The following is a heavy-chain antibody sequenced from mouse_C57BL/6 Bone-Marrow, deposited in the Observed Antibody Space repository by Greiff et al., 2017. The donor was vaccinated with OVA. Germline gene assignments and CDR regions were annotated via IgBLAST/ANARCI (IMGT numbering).Heavy chain of an antibody. Sequence: EVKLEESGPGLVKPSQSLSLTCSVTGYSITSGYYWNWIRQFPGNKLEWMGYISYDGSNNYNPSLKNRISITRDTSKNQFFLKLNSVTTEDTATYYCARDELRYFDYWGQGTTLTVSS. J-gene: IGHJ2*01. CDR2: ISYDGSN. V-gene: IGHV3-6*01. CDR3: ARDELRYFDY. CDR1: GYSITSGYY. D-gene: IGHD1-1*01.